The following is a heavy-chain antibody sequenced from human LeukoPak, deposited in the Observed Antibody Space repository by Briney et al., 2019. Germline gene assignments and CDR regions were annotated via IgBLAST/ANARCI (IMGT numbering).Heavy chain of an antibody. CDR3: ARDGDPTGYFDY. D-gene: IGHD7-27*01. CDR1: GFTFSSYA. Sequence: GRSLRLSCAASGFTFSSYAMHWVRQAPGKGLEWVAVISFDGSHKYYADSVKSRFTISRDNSKNTLYLQMNSLRAEDTAVYYCARDGDPTGYFDYWGQGTLVTVSS. CDR2: ISFDGSHK. V-gene: IGHV3-30-3*01. J-gene: IGHJ4*02.